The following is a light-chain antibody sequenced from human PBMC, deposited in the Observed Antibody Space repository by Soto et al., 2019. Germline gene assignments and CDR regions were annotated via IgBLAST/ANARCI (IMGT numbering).Light chain of an antibody. CDR3: QQRSNGVT. CDR2: GAS. J-gene: IGKJ4*01. CDR1: QSISSW. V-gene: IGKV1-5*01. Sequence: DIQMTQSPSTLSASVGDRVTITFRASQSISSWLAWYQQKPGKAPKLLISGASTLESGVPSRFSGSGSVTEFTLTISSLQPEDFAVYYCQQRSNGVTFGGGTKVDNK.